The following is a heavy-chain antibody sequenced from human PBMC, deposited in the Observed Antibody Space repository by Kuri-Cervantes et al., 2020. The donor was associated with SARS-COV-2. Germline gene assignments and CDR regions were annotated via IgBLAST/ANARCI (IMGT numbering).Heavy chain of an antibody. CDR2: LDTSGST. V-gene: IGHV4-4*09. J-gene: IGHJ4*02. Sequence: SETLSLTCTVSGGSISSHYWSWIRQPPGKGLEWIGHLDTSGSTTYNPSLRGRVTISLGPSNNRFSLSLTSTTAADTAVYYCGKVSWLQLWRRYSDSWGQGALVTVSS. CDR3: GKVSWLQLWRRYSDS. CDR1: GGSISSHY. D-gene: IGHD5-24*01.